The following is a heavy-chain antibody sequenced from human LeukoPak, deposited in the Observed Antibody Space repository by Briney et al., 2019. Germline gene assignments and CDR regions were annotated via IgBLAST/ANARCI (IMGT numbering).Heavy chain of an antibody. V-gene: IGHV1-18*01. CDR1: GYTFSSYG. CDR2: ISGFNGNP. D-gene: IGHD3-3*01. J-gene: IGHJ6*02. Sequence: ASVRVSCKTSGYTFSSYGIGWVRQTPGQGFEWMGWISGFNGNPNYAQNLQDRVTLTTDTSTSTAYMELRSLRSDDTAVYYCARGDRNYDFWSGLYYYGMDVWGQGTTVTVSS. CDR3: ARGDRNYDFWSGLYYYGMDV.